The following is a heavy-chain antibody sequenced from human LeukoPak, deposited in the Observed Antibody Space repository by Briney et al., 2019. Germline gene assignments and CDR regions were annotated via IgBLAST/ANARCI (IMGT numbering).Heavy chain of an antibody. CDR3: ARPAYDSSGSIRASFQH. V-gene: IGHV3-21*01. D-gene: IGHD3-22*01. J-gene: IGHJ1*01. Sequence: GGSLRLSCAASGFTFSSYSMNWVRQAPGKGLEWVSSISSSSSYIYYADSVKGRFTISRDNAKNSLYLQMNSLRAEDTAVYYCARPAYDSSGSIRASFQHWGQGTLVTVSS. CDR1: GFTFSSYS. CDR2: ISSSSSYI.